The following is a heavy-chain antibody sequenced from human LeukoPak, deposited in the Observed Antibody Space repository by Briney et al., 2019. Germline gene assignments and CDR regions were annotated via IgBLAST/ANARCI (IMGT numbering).Heavy chain of an antibody. D-gene: IGHD3-3*01. V-gene: IGHV3-30-3*01. CDR3: ARHDGDYDFWSGYYTGFDY. CDR1: GFAFSSYA. J-gene: IGHJ4*02. Sequence: GGSLRLSCAASGFAFSSYAMHWVRQAPGKGLEWVAVISYDGSNKYYADSVKGRFTISRDNSKNTLYLQMNSLRAEDTAVYYCARHDGDYDFWSGYYTGFDYWGQGTLVTVSS. CDR2: ISYDGSNK.